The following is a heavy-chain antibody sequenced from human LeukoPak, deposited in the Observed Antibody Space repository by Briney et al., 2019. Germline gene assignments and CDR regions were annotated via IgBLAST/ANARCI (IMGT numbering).Heavy chain of an antibody. J-gene: IGHJ6*03. CDR2: IYTSGST. CDR1: GGSISSYY. V-gene: IGHV4-4*07. Sequence: PSETLSLTCTVSGGSISSYYWGWIQQPAGKGLEWIGRIYTSGSTNYNPSLKSRVTMSVDTSKNQFSLKLSSVTAADTAVFYCARVNHYYYYMDVWGKGTTVTVSS. CDR3: ARVNHYYYYMDV.